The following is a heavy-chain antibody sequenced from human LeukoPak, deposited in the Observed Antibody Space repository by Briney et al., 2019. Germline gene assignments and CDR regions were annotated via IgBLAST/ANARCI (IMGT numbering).Heavy chain of an antibody. D-gene: IGHD2-2*01. CDR2: IYYGGTT. Sequence: SETLSLTCTVSGGSMTSSSYYWGWIRQPPGKGLEWIATIYYGGTTYYNPSLKSRVTISLDTSRNQFSLKMSSVTAADTAVYYCARAGYCSSTDCYLDSWGQGTLVTVSS. CDR1: GGSMTSSSYY. CDR3: ARAGYCSSTDCYLDS. V-gene: IGHV4-39*02. J-gene: IGHJ4*02.